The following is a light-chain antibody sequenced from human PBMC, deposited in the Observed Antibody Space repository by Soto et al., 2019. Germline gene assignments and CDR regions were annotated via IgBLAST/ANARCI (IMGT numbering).Light chain of an antibody. CDR3: RSYTSSSPLDV. Sequence: QSALTQPASVSGSPGQSITISCTGTSSDVGGYNYVSWYQQHPGKAPKLMIYDVSNRPSGVSNRFSGSKSGNTASLTISGLQAEDEAEYYCRSYTSSSPLDVFGTGTKLTVL. CDR2: DVS. J-gene: IGLJ1*01. CDR1: SSDVGGYNY. V-gene: IGLV2-14*01.